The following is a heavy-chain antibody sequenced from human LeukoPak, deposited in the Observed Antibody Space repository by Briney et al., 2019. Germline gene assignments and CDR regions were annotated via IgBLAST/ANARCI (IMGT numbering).Heavy chain of an antibody. Sequence: GGSLRLSCAASGFTFSSYGMHWVRQAPGKGLEWVAVISYDGSNKYYADSVKGRFTISRDNSKNTLYLQMNSVRAEDTAVYYCAKDLAGAGRDDYWGQGTLVTVSS. CDR3: AKDLAGAGRDDY. D-gene: IGHD6-13*01. J-gene: IGHJ4*02. CDR1: GFTFSSYG. V-gene: IGHV3-30*18. CDR2: ISYDGSNK.